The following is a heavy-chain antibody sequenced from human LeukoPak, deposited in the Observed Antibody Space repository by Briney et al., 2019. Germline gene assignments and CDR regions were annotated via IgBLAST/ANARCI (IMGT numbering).Heavy chain of an antibody. CDR2: IYHTGAT. V-gene: IGHV4-38-2*01. CDR1: GYSISSAYC. CDR3: ARADRKVVPAATSLNWFDP. D-gene: IGHD2-2*01. J-gene: IGHJ5*02. Sequence: ASETLSLTCAVSGYSISSAYCWGWIRQPPGKGLEWIGSIYHTGATYYSPSLRRRVTISVDSSKNQFSLKLSAVTAADTAVYYCARADRKVVPAATSLNWFDPWGQGTLVTVSS.